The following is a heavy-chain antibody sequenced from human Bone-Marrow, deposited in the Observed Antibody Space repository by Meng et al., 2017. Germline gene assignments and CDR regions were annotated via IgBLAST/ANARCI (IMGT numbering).Heavy chain of an antibody. V-gene: IGHV1-2*06. CDR3: ARFPYRGIAVAGPLDAFDI. D-gene: IGHD6-19*01. Sequence: ASVKVSCKASGYTFTGYYMHWVRQAPGQGLEWMGRINPNSGGTNYAQKFQGRVTMTRDTSISTAYMELSRLRSDDTAVYYCARFPYRGIAVAGPLDAFDIWGQGTTVTVSS. CDR2: INPNSGGT. CDR1: GYTFTGYY. J-gene: IGHJ3*02.